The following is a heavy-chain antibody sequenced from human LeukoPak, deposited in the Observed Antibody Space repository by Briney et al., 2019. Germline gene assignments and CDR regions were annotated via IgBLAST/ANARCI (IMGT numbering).Heavy chain of an antibody. CDR2: IISISSYI. V-gene: IGHV3-21*01. J-gene: IGHJ4*02. CDR3: VRSHCSSTSCSRKDFDY. Sequence: RGSLRPSCPASGFTFNSFSMNWVRQAPGKGLEWDSSIISISSYISYANSVKGRFTISKDNAKSSLYLQMNGLRAEDAAVYYCVRSHCSSTSCSRKDFDYWGQGTLVTVSS. CDR1: GFTFNSFS. D-gene: IGHD2-2*01.